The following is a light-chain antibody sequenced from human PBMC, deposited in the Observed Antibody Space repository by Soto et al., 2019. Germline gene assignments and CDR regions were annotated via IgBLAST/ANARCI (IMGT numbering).Light chain of an antibody. CDR3: QQQDDLPLI. Sequence: IQMTQSPSSLSASVGDRVTITCQATQDIRKYLNWYQQKPGKAPKLLIYDASSLETAVPSRFSGSGSGTDFAFTISSLQTEDFATYYCQQQDDLPLIFGQGTRLDIK. V-gene: IGKV1-33*01. CDR1: QDIRKY. J-gene: IGKJ5*01. CDR2: DAS.